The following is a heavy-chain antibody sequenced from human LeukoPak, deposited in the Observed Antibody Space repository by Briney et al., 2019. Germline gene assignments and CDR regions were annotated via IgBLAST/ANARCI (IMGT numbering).Heavy chain of an antibody. D-gene: IGHD3-22*01. V-gene: IGHV1-2*02. CDR3: ARDGFTKTYYYDSSGPQTPANDY. CDR2: INPNSGGT. J-gene: IGHJ4*02. CDR1: GYTFTCYY. Sequence: ASVKVSCKASGYTFTCYYMHWVRQAPGQGLEWMGWINPNSGGTNYAQKFQGRVTMTRDTSISTAYMELSRLRSDDTAVYYCARDGFTKTYYYDSSGPQTPANDYWGQGTLVTVSS.